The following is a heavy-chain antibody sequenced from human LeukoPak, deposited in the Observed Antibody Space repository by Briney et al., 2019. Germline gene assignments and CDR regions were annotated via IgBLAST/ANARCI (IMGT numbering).Heavy chain of an antibody. D-gene: IGHD1-7*01. Sequence: QSGGSLRLSCAASGFTFSSYAMSWVRQAPGKGLEWVSAISGSGGSTYYADSVKGRFTVSRDNSKNTLYLQMNSLRAEDTAVYYCARDLGNWNYGWDFDYWGQGTLVTVSS. CDR3: ARDLGNWNYGWDFDY. CDR2: ISGSGGST. CDR1: GFTFSSYA. V-gene: IGHV3-23*01. J-gene: IGHJ4*02.